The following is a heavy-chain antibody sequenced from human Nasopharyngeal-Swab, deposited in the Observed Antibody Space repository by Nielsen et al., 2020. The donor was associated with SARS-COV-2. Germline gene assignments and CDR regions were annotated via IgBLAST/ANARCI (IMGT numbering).Heavy chain of an antibody. V-gene: IGHV3-13*01. CDR3: ARTGAGTPYWYFEL. D-gene: IGHD6-19*01. CDR2: IGTAGDT. Sequence: GESLKISCAASGFTFSSYDMHWVRQATGKGLEWVSAIGTAGDTYYPGSVKGRFTISRENAKNSLYLQMNSLRAGDTAVYYCARTGAGTPYWYFELWGRGTLVTVSS. CDR1: GFTFSSYD. J-gene: IGHJ2*01.